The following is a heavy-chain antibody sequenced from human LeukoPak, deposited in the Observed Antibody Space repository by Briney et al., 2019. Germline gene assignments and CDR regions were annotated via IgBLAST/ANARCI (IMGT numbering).Heavy chain of an antibody. D-gene: IGHD3-16*01. V-gene: IGHV3-23*01. CDR2: IGGRGGST. J-gene: IGHJ5*02. Sequence: GALRLSCAASGFTFSSYGMHWVRQAPGKGPEWVSAIGGRGGSTYYADFLGGRFTISRDNSKDMLYLQMNSLKVEDTATYHCGKEGGAWGQGTKVTVSS. CDR3: GKEGGA. CDR1: GFTFSSYG.